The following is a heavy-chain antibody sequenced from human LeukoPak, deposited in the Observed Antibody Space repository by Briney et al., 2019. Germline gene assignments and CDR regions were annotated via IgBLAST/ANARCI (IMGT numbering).Heavy chain of an antibody. D-gene: IGHD6-13*01. CDR3: VKIHSSSWSELGD. J-gene: IGHJ4*02. CDR2: ITGDGVNT. V-gene: IGHV3-43D*03. Sequence: QSGGSLRLSCAASGFIFDDYAMHWVRHAPGKGLEWVSLITGDGVNTYYADSVKGRFTISRDNSKNSLYLQMNSLRAEDTAFYYCVKIHSSSWSELGDWGQGTLVTVSS. CDR1: GFIFDDYA.